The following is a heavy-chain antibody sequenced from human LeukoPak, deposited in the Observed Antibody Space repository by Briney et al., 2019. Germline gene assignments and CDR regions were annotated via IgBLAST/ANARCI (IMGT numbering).Heavy chain of an antibody. CDR1: GFNFDDYA. J-gene: IGHJ4*02. CDR2: IGYRGGSL. D-gene: IGHD2-21*01. CDR3: ARVRHPVVIAIGRSVGATDEYFDY. Sequence: PGGSLRLSCAASGFNFDDYAMHWVRQVPGKGLEWISGIGYRGGSLGSADSVKGRFTVSRDNAKNSLYLQLNSLRAEDTAVYYCARVRHPVVIAIGRSVGATDEYFDYWGQGTLVTVSS. V-gene: IGHV3-9*01.